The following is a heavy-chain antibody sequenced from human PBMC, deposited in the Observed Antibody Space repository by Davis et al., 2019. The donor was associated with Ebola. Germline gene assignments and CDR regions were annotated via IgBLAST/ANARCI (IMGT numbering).Heavy chain of an antibody. CDR2: IIPIFGTA. CDR1: GGTFSSYA. CDR3: ARGRYGSGWDGMDV. Sequence: SVKVSCKASGGTFSSYAISWVRQAPGQGLEWMGGIIPIFGTANYAQQFQGRVTITADESTSTAYMELSSLRSEDTAVYYCARGRYGSGWDGMDVWGQGTTVTVSS. J-gene: IGHJ6*02. D-gene: IGHD3-10*01. V-gene: IGHV1-69*13.